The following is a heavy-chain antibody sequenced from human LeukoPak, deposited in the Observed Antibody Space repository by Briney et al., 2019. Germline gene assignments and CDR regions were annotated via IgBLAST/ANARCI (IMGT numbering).Heavy chain of an antibody. Sequence: PGGSLRLSCADSGFTFSSYSMNWVRQAPGKGLEWVSSISSSSSYIYCADSVKGRFTISRDNAKNSLYLQMNSLRAEDTAVYYCARDFRGSEEDYWGQGTLVTVSS. CDR1: GFTFSSYS. D-gene: IGHD3-16*01. CDR2: ISSSSSYI. J-gene: IGHJ4*02. V-gene: IGHV3-21*01. CDR3: ARDFRGSEEDY.